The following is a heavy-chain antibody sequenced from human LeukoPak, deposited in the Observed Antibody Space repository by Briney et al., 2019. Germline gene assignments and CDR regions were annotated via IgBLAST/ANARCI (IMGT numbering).Heavy chain of an antibody. D-gene: IGHD3-22*01. Sequence: ASVKVSCKASGYTFTGYYMHWVRQAPGQGLEWMEWINPNSGGTNYAQKFQGRVTMTRDTSISTAYMELSRLRSDDTAVYYCAGESIGGYYDSSGYNFDYWGQGTLVTVSS. J-gene: IGHJ4*02. CDR2: INPNSGGT. CDR3: AGESIGGYYDSSGYNFDY. V-gene: IGHV1-2*02. CDR1: GYTFTGYY.